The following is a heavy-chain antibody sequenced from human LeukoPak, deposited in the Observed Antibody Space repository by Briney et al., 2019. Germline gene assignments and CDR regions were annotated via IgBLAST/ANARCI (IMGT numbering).Heavy chain of an antibody. CDR1: GDSISSGGYS. CDR3: ATEGHYDFWSSYYRSTKSHYGLDV. D-gene: IGHD3-3*01. Sequence: SETLSLTCAVSGDSISSGGYSWSWIRQPPGKGLEWIGYIYHSGSTYYNPSLKSRVTISVDRSKNQFSLKLSSVTAADTAVYYCATEGHYDFWSSYYRSTKSHYGLDVWGQGTMVTVSS. CDR2: IYHSGST. V-gene: IGHV4-30-2*01. J-gene: IGHJ6*02.